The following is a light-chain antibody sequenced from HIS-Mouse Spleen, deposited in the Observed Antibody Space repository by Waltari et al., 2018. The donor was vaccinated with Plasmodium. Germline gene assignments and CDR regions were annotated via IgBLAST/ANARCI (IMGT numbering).Light chain of an antibody. Sequence: DIQVPQSPPSLSASLGHRVTITCRASQSLNSYLNWYQQKPGKAPKLLIYAASSLQSRVPTSFSGSGSETDFSLTISSLQPEDFATYYCQQIYSTGTFGQGTKVEIK. CDR2: AAS. CDR3: QQIYSTGT. V-gene: IGKV1-39*01. J-gene: IGKJ1*01. CDR1: QSLNSY.